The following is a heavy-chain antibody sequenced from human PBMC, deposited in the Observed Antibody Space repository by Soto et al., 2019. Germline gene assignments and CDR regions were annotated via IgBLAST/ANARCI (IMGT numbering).Heavy chain of an antibody. V-gene: IGHV3-23*01. CDR3: VKDRAATAGTGPNWFDP. J-gene: IGHJ5*01. CDR2: VSGSGSAT. D-gene: IGHD6-13*01. Sequence: PGGSLRLSCAASGFIFTSYAMSWVRQAPGKGLEWVSTVSGSGSATYYADSVKGRFTISRDNSKNTLYLQMNSLRAEDTAVYYCVKDRAATAGTGPNWFDPWGQGTLVTVSS. CDR1: GFIFTSYA.